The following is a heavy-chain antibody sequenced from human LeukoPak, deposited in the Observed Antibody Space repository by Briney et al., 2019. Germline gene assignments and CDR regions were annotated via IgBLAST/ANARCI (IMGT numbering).Heavy chain of an antibody. CDR1: GFTFDDYA. CDR2: ISWNSGSI. J-gene: IGHJ4*02. Sequence: GGSLRLSCAASGFTFDDYAMHWVRQAPGKGLEWVSGISWNSGSIGYADSVKGRFTISRDNAKNSLYLQMNSLRAEDMALYYCAKDRQAVAGAYFDYWGQGTLVTVSS. V-gene: IGHV3-9*03. CDR3: AKDRQAVAGAYFDY. D-gene: IGHD6-19*01.